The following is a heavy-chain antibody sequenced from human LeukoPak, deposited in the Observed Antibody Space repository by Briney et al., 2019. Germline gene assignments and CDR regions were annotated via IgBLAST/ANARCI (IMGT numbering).Heavy chain of an antibody. D-gene: IGHD1-26*01. Sequence: GGSLSLSCTASGFTFSSYALSWVRQAPGKGLEWVSTISGSGVSTYYADSVKGRFTISRDNSKNTLYLQMNSLRAEDTAVYYRAKRCLSGKYFDYWGQGTLVTVSS. CDR2: ISGSGVST. CDR3: AKRCLSGKYFDY. V-gene: IGHV3-23*01. CDR1: GFTFSSYA. J-gene: IGHJ4*02.